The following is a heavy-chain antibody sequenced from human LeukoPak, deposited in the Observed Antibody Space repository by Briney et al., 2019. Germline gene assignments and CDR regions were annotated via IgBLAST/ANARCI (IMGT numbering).Heavy chain of an antibody. D-gene: IGHD6-13*01. CDR2: ISQSGRT. J-gene: IGHJ2*01. Sequence: SETLSLTCAVSGGSISSGIYSWSWIRQPPGKGLEWIGYISQSGRTNYNPSLKSRVTISVDRSKNQFSLKLRSVTAADTAVYYCARVYPRATASTPYWYFDLWGRGTLVTVSS. CDR3: ARVYPRATASTPYWYFDL. CDR1: GGSISSGIYS. V-gene: IGHV4-30-2*01.